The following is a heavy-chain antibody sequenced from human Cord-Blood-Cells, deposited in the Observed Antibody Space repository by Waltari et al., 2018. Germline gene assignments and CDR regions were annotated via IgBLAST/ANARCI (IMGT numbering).Heavy chain of an antibody. Sequence: QVQLVQSGAEVKKPGSSVKVSCKASGGTFRSHATSWVRQAPGQGLEWMGRIIPILGIANYAQKFQGRVTITADKSTSTAYMELSSLRSEDTAVYYCARGYSNYGWFDPWGQGTLVTVSS. J-gene: IGHJ5*02. CDR2: IIPILGIA. V-gene: IGHV1-69*09. CDR3: ARGYSNYGWFDP. CDR1: GGTFRSHA. D-gene: IGHD4-4*01.